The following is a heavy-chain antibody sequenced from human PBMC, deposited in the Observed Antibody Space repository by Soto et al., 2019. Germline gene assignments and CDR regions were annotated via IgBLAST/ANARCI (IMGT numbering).Heavy chain of an antibody. D-gene: IGHD2-15*01. CDR1: GFTFDDYA. Sequence: EVQLVESGGGLVQPGRSLRLSCAASGFTFDDYARHWVRQAPGKGLEWVSGISWNSGSIGYADSVKGRFTISRDNAKNSLYLQMNSLRAEDTALYYCAKDDCSGGSCQSYDAFDIWGQGTMVTVSS. CDR2: ISWNSGSI. CDR3: AKDDCSGGSCQSYDAFDI. V-gene: IGHV3-9*01. J-gene: IGHJ3*02.